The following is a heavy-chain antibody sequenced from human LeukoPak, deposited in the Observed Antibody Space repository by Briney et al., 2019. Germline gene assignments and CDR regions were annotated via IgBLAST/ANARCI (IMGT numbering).Heavy chain of an antibody. CDR3: ARGIWKVVRSAAPYYFDY. J-gene: IGHJ4*02. CDR1: GGSISSSSYY. D-gene: IGHD3-10*01. Sequence: SETLSLTCTVSGGSISSSSYYWGWIRQPPGKGLEWIGSIYYSGSTYYNPSLKSRVTISVDTSKNQFSLKLSSVTAADTAVYYCARGIWKVVRSAAPYYFDYWGQGTLVTVSS. CDR2: IYYSGST. V-gene: IGHV4-39*07.